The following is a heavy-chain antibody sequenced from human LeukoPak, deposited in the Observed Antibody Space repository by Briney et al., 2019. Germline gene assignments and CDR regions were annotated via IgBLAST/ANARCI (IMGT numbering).Heavy chain of an antibody. Sequence: SETLSLTCTVSGGSISSGGYYWSWIRQHPGKGLEWIGYIYYSGSTYYNPSLKSRVTISVDTSKNQFSLKLSSVTAADTAVYYCARSPSGGGSYQDPNNWFDPWGQGTLVTVSS. CDR1: GGSISSGGYY. D-gene: IGHD1-26*01. CDR2: IYYSGST. V-gene: IGHV4-31*03. CDR3: ARSPSGGGSYQDPNNWFDP. J-gene: IGHJ5*02.